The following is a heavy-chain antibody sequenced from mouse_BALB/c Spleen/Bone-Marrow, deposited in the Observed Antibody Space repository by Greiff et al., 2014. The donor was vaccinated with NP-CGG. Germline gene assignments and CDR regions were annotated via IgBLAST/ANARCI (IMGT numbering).Heavy chain of an antibody. CDR1: GFDSSRYW. J-gene: IGHJ4*01. D-gene: IGHD2-10*02. CDR2: INPGSSTI. Sequence: EVQLVESGGGLVQPGGSLNLSCAASGFDSSRYWMSWARQAPGKGQEWIGEINPGSSTINYTPSLKDKFIISRDNAKNTLYLQMSKVRSEDTALYYCARLAVWGAMDYWGQGTSVTVSS. V-gene: IGHV4-2*02. CDR3: ARLAVWGAMDY.